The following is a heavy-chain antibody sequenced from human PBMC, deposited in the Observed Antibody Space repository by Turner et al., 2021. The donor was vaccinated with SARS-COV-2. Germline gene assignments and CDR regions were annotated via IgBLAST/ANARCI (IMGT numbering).Heavy chain of an antibody. Sequence: QVQLQQWGAGLLKPSETLSLTCAVYGGSFSGYYWTWIRQPPEKGLEWIGEIHPSGTTYHNPSLKGRVTRSVETSKNQFYLKVSSVTAADTAVYYCAKGDDSRKSGLLWGQGTLVTVSS. V-gene: IGHV4-34*02. J-gene: IGHJ4*02. CDR1: GGSFSGYY. CDR2: IHPSGTT. D-gene: IGHD2-15*01. CDR3: AKGDDSRKSGLL.